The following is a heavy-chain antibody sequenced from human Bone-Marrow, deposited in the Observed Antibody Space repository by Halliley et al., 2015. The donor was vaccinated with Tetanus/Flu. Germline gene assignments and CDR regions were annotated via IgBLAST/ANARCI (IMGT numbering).Heavy chain of an antibody. CDR3: ARDVLYCSIGACSPGY. Sequence: QLVQSGAEVKKPGASVKVSCRASGYPFTSYGISWVRQAPGQGLEWMGWVSAYNGDTSNVQNLQGRVTMTTDTSTSTAYMELRSVRSDDTAVYFCARDVLYCSIGACSPGYLGPGTLVTVSS. J-gene: IGHJ4*02. V-gene: IGHV1-18*04. D-gene: IGHD2-2*01. CDR2: VSAYNGDT. CDR1: GYPFTSYG.